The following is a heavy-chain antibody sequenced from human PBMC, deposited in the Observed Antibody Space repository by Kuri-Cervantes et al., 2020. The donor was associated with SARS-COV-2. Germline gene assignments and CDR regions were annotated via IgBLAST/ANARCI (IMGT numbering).Heavy chain of an antibody. CDR3: ATGGSGSSLPFDY. CDR1: GYTFTSYA. Sequence: ASVKVSCKASGYTFTSYAMHWVRQAPGQRLEWMGGFDPEDGETIYAQKFQGRVTMTEDTSTDTAYMELSSLRSEDTAVYYCATGGSGSSLPFDYWGQGTLVTVSS. V-gene: IGHV1-24*01. J-gene: IGHJ4*02. CDR2: FDPEDGET. D-gene: IGHD3-10*01.